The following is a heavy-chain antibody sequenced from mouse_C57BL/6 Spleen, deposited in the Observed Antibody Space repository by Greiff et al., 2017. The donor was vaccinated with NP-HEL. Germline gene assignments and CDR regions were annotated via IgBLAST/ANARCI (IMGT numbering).Heavy chain of an antibody. CDR1: GYSFTGYF. D-gene: IGHD1-1*01. V-gene: IGHV1-20*01. J-gene: IGHJ2*01. CDR2: INPYNGDT. CDR3: ARRPLYTTVVPFDY. Sequence: EVQLQHSFPELVKPGDSVKISCKASGYSFTGYFMNWVMQSHGKSLEWIGRINPYNGDTFYNQKFKGKATLTVDKSSSTAHMELRSLTSEDSAVYYCARRPLYTTVVPFDYWGHGTTLTVSS.